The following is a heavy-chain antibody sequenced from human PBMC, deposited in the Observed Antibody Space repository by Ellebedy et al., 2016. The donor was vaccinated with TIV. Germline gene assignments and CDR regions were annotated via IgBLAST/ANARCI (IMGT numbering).Heavy chain of an antibody. Sequence: SETLSLXCAVYGGSFSGYYWSWIRQPPGKGLEWIGEINHSGSTNYNPSLKSRVTISVDTSKNQFSLKLSSVTAADTAVYYCARVLIVVVPAAFDPWGQGTLVTVSS. J-gene: IGHJ5*02. CDR2: INHSGST. D-gene: IGHD2-2*01. V-gene: IGHV4-34*01. CDR1: GGSFSGYY. CDR3: ARVLIVVVPAAFDP.